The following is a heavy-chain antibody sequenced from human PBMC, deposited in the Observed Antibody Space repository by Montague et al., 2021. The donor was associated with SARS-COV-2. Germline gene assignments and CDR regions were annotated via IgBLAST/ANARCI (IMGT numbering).Heavy chain of an antibody. J-gene: IGHJ4*02. CDR1: GFTFNRNS. CDR2: LSSDESLE. D-gene: IGHD7-27*01. Sequence: SLRLSCAASGFTFNRNSMHWVRQAPGKGLEWLALLSSDESLERYAESMSGRFTISRDNSKSTVFLQMNSLRPEDTAVYYCARGENPTGFLVDYWGQGTLVTVSS. CDR3: ARGENPTGFLVDY. V-gene: IGHV3-30*04.